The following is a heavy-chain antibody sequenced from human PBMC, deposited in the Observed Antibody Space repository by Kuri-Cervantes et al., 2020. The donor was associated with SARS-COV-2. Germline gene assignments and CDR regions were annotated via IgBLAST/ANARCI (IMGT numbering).Heavy chain of an antibody. J-gene: IGHJ4*02. D-gene: IGHD2-15*01. CDR3: VRERPPLVVVAAMGD. Sequence: GGSLRLSCAASGFTFSTDAMHWVRQAPGKGLEWVAVITYDGNSKYYADSVKGRFTVSRDNSKNTLYLQMNRLTSEDTAIYYCVRERPPLVVVAAMGDWGQGSLVTVSS. CDR2: ITYDGNSK. CDR1: GFTFSTDA. V-gene: IGHV3-30*03.